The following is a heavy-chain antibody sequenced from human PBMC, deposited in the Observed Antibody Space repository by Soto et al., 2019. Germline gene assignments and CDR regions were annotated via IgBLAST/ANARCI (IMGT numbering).Heavy chain of an antibody. V-gene: IGHV1-69*13. CDR2: IIPIFGTA. CDR3: ARDHIAAAGTVWFDP. Sequence: ASVKVSCKASGGTFSSYAISWVRQAPGQGLEWMGGIIPIFGTANCAQKFQGRVTITADESTSTAYMELSSLGSEDTAVYYCARDHIAAAGTVWFDPWGQGTLVTVSS. J-gene: IGHJ5*02. D-gene: IGHD6-13*01. CDR1: GGTFSSYA.